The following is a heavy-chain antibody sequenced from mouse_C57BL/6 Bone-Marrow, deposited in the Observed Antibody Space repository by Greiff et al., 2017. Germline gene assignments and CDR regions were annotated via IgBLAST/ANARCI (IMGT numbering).Heavy chain of an antibody. Sequence: QVQLQQSGAELARPGASVKLSCKASGYTFTGYGISWVQQRPGQGLEWIGEIYPRSGTTYYIEKFKGKVTLTADKSSSTEYMEIRSLTSEDAAVYVCARGKRVDYRNPEGFAYWGQGTLVTVSA. CDR3: ARGKRVDYRNPEGFAY. D-gene: IGHD2-5*01. J-gene: IGHJ3*01. CDR1: GYTFTGYG. V-gene: IGHV1-81*01. CDR2: IYPRSGTT.